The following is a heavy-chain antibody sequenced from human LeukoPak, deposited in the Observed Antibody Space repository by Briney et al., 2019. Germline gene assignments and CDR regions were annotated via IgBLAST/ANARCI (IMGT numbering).Heavy chain of an antibody. CDR1: GDSLSSNSAA. V-gene: IGHV6-1*01. CDR2: TYYRSKWYY. CDR3: ARDGTWRLDY. D-gene: IGHD2-15*01. J-gene: IGHJ4*02. Sequence: SQTLSLTCAISGDSLSSNSAAWNWIRQSPSGGLECLGRTYYRSKWYYDYALSVKRRSTINPDTSENQFSLQLNSVTPDDTAVYYCARDGTWRLDYWGQGILVTVSS.